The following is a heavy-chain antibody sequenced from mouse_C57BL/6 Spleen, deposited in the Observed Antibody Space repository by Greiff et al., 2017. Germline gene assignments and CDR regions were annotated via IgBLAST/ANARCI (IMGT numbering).Heavy chain of an antibody. CDR1: GYTFTSYW. Sequence: QVQLQQPGAELVKPGASVKLSCKASGYTFTSYWMHWVKQRPGQGLEWIGMIHPNSGSTNYNEKFKSKATLTVDKSSSTAYMQLSSLTSEDSAVYYCASETHYYAMDYWGQGTSVTVSS. V-gene: IGHV1-64*01. J-gene: IGHJ4*01. CDR2: IHPNSGST. CDR3: ASETHYYAMDY.